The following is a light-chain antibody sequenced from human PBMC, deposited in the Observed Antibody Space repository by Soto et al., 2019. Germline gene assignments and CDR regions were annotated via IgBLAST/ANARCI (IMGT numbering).Light chain of an antibody. CDR1: SSNIGNNY. CDR3: QSYDSSLSGVV. CDR2: DIN. V-gene: IGLV1-51*01. Sequence: QSVVTQPPSVSAAPGQTVTISCSGSSSNIGNNYVSWYQQLPGTAPKLLIYDINKRPSGIPDRFSGSKSGTSATLGITGLQTGDEADYYCQSYDSSLSGVVFGGGTKLTVL. J-gene: IGLJ2*01.